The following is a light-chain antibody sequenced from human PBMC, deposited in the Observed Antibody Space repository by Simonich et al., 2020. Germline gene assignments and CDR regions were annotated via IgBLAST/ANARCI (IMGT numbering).Light chain of an antibody. J-gene: IGKJ2*01. CDR2: KAS. CDR3: QQYNSYPYT. V-gene: IGKV1-5*03. Sequence: DIQMTQSPSTLSASVGDRVTITCRTIQSISSWLALYPQKPGKAPKLLIYKASSLESGVPSRFSGSGSGTEFTLTISSLQPDDFATYYCQQYNSYPYTFGQGTKLEIK. CDR1: QSISSW.